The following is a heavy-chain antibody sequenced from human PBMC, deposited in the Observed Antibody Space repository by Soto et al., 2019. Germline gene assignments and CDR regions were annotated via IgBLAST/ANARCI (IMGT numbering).Heavy chain of an antibody. V-gene: IGHV1-18*04. CDR1: GYTFTNYY. CDR2: ISAYNGNT. Sequence: ASVKVSCKASGYTFTNYYMHWVRQAPGQGLEWMGWISAYNGNTNYAQKLQGRVTMTTDTSTSTAYMELRSLRSDDTAVYYCARDISSAFDIWGQGTMVTVSS. J-gene: IGHJ3*02. CDR3: ARDISSAFDI.